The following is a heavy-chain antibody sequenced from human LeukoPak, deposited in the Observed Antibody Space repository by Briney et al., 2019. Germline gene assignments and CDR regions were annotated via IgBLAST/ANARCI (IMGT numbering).Heavy chain of an antibody. Sequence: GGSLRLSCAASGFTFSSYAMSWVRQAPGKGLEWVTAISGRGGSTYYADSVKRRFTISRDNSKNTLYLQMNSLRAEDTAVYYCAGIPAAIHSDYWGQGTLVTVSS. V-gene: IGHV3-23*01. CDR3: AGIPAAIHSDY. CDR2: ISGRGGST. CDR1: GFTFSSYA. D-gene: IGHD2-2*01. J-gene: IGHJ4*02.